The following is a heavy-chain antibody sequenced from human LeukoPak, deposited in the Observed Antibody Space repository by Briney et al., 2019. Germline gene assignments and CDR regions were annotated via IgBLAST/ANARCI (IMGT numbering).Heavy chain of an antibody. Sequence: GGSLRLSCVASGFTFSVSWMTWVRQAPGRGLEWVGNIDPDGNTKNYVDSVKGRFTFSRDNARSSLYLQMNSLRAEDTAVYYCARDTRYWGQGTLVTVSS. V-gene: IGHV3-7*01. CDR2: IDPDGNTK. CDR3: ARDTRY. CDR1: GFTFSVSW. J-gene: IGHJ4*02.